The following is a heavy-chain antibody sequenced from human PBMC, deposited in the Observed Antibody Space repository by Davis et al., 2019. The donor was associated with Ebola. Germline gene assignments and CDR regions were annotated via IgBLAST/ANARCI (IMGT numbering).Heavy chain of an antibody. CDR1: GFTFSGSA. CDR3: SFTTPDAFDI. J-gene: IGHJ3*02. D-gene: IGHD1-14*01. CDR2: IRSKANSYAT. Sequence: GGSLRLSCAASGFTFSGSAMHWVRQASGKGLEWVGRIRSKANSYATAYAASVKGRFTISKDDSKNTAYLQMNSLKNEDTAVYYCSFTTPDAFDIWGQGTMVTVSS. V-gene: IGHV3-73*01.